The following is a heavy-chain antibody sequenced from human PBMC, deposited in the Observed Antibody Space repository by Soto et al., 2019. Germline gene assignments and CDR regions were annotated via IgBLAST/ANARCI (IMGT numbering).Heavy chain of an antibody. J-gene: IGHJ4*02. Sequence: YYWGWIRQPPGKGLEWIGSIYYSGSTYYNPSLKSRVTISVDTSKNQFSLKLSSVTAADTAVYYCARLYRPAAAFDYWGQGTLVTVSS. D-gene: IGHD2-8*01. CDR3: ARLYRPAAAFDY. V-gene: IGHV4-39*01. CDR1: YY. CDR2: IYYSGST.